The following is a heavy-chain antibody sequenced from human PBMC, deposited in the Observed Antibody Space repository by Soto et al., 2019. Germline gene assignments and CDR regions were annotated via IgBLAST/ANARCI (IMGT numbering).Heavy chain of an antibody. Sequence: GGSLRLSCAASGFTFSTYGMHWVRQAPGKGLEWVAAMSYDGTKQYYVDSGKGRFTIYRDNSRNTLFLQLNSLRDEDTAVYYCAKEYGSTWIDHWGQGTPVTVSS. CDR3: AKEYGSTWIDH. CDR1: GFTFSTYG. J-gene: IGHJ4*02. D-gene: IGHD6-13*01. V-gene: IGHV3-30*18. CDR2: MSYDGTKQ.